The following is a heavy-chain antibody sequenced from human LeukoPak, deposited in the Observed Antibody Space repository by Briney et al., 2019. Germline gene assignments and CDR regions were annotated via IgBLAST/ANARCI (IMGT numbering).Heavy chain of an antibody. D-gene: IGHD2-15*01. Sequence: SETLSLTCTVSGVSISSYSWSWIRQPPGKGLEWIGYIYYSGSTNYNPSPKSRVTISVDMSKNQFSLKLSSVTAADTAVYYCATHPPKVCTGGSCTDYWGQGTLVTVSS. J-gene: IGHJ4*02. CDR2: IYYSGST. V-gene: IGHV4-59*01. CDR1: GVSISSYS. CDR3: ATHPPKVCTGGSCTDY.